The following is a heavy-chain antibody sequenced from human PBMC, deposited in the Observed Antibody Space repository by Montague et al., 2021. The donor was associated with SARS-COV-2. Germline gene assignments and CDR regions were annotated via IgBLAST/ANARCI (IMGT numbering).Heavy chain of an antibody. D-gene: IGHD6-6*01. CDR1: GFSLSTSGVG. CDR2: IYWDDDK. CDR3: AHKYSSFTGPYLDX. J-gene: IGHJ4*02. V-gene: IGHV2-5*02. Sequence: PALVKPTQTLTLTCTFSGFSLSTSGVGVGWIRQPPGKALEWLALIYWDDDKRYSPSLKSRLTITKDTSKNQVVLTMTNMDPVDTATYYCAHKYSSFTGPYLDXWGQGTLVTVSS.